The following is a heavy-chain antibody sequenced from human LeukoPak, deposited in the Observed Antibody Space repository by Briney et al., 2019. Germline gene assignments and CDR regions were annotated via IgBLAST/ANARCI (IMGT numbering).Heavy chain of an antibody. CDR2: INPNNGGT. V-gene: IGHV1-2*02. J-gene: IGHJ4*02. Sequence: ASVKVSCKTSGYTFTDYYIHWVRQAPGQGLEWMGRINPNNGGTKYAQKFQGRVTMTRDTSISTAYMELSSLRSEDTAVYYCASAKVMFRFDSWGQGTLVTVSS. D-gene: IGHD3-10*02. CDR3: ASAKVMFRFDS. CDR1: GYTFTDYY.